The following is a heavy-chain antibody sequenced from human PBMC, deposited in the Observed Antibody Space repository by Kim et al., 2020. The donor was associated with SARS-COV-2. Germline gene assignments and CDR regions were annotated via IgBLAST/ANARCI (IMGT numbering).Heavy chain of an antibody. D-gene: IGHD6-13*01. J-gene: IGHJ3*02. V-gene: IGHV1-18*01. CDR3: ARGGYSSSWSDGFDI. Sequence: QKVQGRVTMTTDTSTTTAYMELRSLRSDDTAVYYCARGGYSSSWSDGFDIWGQGTMVTVSS.